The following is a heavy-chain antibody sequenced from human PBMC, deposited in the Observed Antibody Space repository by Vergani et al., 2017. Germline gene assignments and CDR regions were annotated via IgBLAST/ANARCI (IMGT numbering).Heavy chain of an antibody. V-gene: IGHV1-2*02. Sequence: QVQLVQSGAEVKKPGASVKVSCKASGYTFTGYYMHWVRQAPGQGLEWMGWINPNSGGTNYAQKFQGRVTMTRDTSISTAYMELSRLRSDDTAVYYCASRNWNAVRHIYAVDSWGQGTMVTVSS. J-gene: IGHJ3*02. CDR3: ASRNWNAVRHIYAVDS. CDR2: INPNSGGT. D-gene: IGHD1-1*01. CDR1: GYTFTGYY.